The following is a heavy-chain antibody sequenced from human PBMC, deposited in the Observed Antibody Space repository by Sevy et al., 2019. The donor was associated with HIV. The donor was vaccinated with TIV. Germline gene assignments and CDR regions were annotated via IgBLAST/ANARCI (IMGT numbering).Heavy chain of an antibody. V-gene: IGHV3-30*18. D-gene: IGHD1-26*01. CDR1: GFIFSTYG. CDR2: ISFDGSDK. J-gene: IGHJ6*02. CDR3: AKMQGGSYNYYGMDV. Sequence: GGSLRLSCAASGFIFSTYGIHWVRQAPGKGLEWVAVISFDGSDKYYADSVRCRFTISIDNSKNTLYLQMNSLRVEDTAIYYCAKMQGGSYNYYGMDVWGQGTTVTVSS.